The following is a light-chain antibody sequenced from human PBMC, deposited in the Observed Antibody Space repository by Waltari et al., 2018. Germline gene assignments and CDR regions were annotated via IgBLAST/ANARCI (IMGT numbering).Light chain of an antibody. Sequence: RARQVGSRTVAGYQQNPGQAPRLLICDASSRAAGIPDRFSGSGSGTDFSLTISRLEPEDFGVYYCQKYGTLPATFGQGTKVEI. V-gene: IGKV3-20*01. CDR3: QKYGTLPAT. CDR1: QVGSRTV. CDR2: DAS. J-gene: IGKJ1*01.